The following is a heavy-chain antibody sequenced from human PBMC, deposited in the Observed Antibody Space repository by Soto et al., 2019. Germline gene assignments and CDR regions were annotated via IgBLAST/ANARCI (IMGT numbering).Heavy chain of an antibody. V-gene: IGHV3-30*18. CDR3: AKDTYYHDTSGYYVFDY. CDR1: GFTFSSYG. D-gene: IGHD3-22*01. CDR2: ISYDGSKK. Sequence: QVQLVESGGGEVQPGRSLRLSCAASGFTFSSYGIHWVRQAPGKGLEWVAVISYDGSKKNYLDSVKGRFTISRDNSKNTXYLEMNSLRAEDTAIYYCAKDTYYHDTSGYYVFDYWGQGTLVTVSS. J-gene: IGHJ4*02.